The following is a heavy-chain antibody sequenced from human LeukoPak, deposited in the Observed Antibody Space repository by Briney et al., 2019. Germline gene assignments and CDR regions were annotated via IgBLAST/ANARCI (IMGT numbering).Heavy chain of an antibody. CDR3: ARDDSSGWFDY. V-gene: IGHV1-18*01. J-gene: IGHJ4*02. Sequence: ASVTVSCTSSGYTFTIYGISWVRQAPGQGLEWMGWISAYNGNTNYAQKLQGRVTMTTDTSTSTAYMELRSLRSDDTAVYYCARDDSSGWFDYWGQGTLVTVSS. CDR2: ISAYNGNT. CDR1: GYTFTIYG. D-gene: IGHD6-19*01.